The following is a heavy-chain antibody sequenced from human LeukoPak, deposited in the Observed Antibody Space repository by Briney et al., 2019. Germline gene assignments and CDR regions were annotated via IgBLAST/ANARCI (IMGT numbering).Heavy chain of an antibody. J-gene: IGHJ1*01. CDR3: ARDGRYCSSTSCTNEYFRH. V-gene: IGHV3-74*01. CDR1: GFTFSSYW. D-gene: IGHD2-2*01. CDR2: INSDGSST. Sequence: GGSLRLSCAASGFTFSSYWMHWVRQAPGKGLVWVSRINSDGSSTSYADSVKGRFTISRDNAKNTLYLQMNSLRAEDTAVYYCARDGRYCSSTSCTNEYFRHWGQGTLVTVSS.